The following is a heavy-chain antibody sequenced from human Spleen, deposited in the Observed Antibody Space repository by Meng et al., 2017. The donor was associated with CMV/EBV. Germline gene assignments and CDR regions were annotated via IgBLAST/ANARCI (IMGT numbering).Heavy chain of an antibody. J-gene: IGHJ6*02. CDR3: ARVLSSYYGMDV. D-gene: IGHD2-15*01. Sequence: SETLSLTCTVSGGSISRYYWSWIRQPPGKGLEWIGYISNSGSTSYNPSLKSRVNMSIATSENQFSLRLRSVTAADTAVYYCARVLSSYYGMDVWDQGTTVTVSS. V-gene: IGHV4-59*01. CDR1: GGSISRYY. CDR2: ISNSGST.